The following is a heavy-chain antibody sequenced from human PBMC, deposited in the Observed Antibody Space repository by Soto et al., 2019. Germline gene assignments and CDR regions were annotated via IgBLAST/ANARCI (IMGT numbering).Heavy chain of an antibody. D-gene: IGHD3-10*01. CDR1: GGSISSYY. Sequence: SETLSLTCTVSGGSISSYYWSWIQQPAGKGLEWIGRIYTSGSTNYNPSLKSRVTMSVDTSKNQFSLKLSSVTAADTAVYYCARDRVRGANRFDPWGQGTLVTVSS. J-gene: IGHJ5*02. V-gene: IGHV4-4*07. CDR2: IYTSGST. CDR3: ARDRVRGANRFDP.